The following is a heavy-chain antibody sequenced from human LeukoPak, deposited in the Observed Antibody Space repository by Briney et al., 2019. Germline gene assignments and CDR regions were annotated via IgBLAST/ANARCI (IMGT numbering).Heavy chain of an antibody. CDR3: AKDTQGSIVATIFGY. J-gene: IGHJ4*02. Sequence: GGSLRLSCAASGFTFDDYAMHWVRQAPGKGLKWVSGISWNSGSIGYADSVKGRFTISRDNAKNSLYLQMNSLRAEDTALYYCAKDTQGSIVATIFGYWGQGTLVTVSS. CDR2: ISWNSGSI. V-gene: IGHV3-9*01. CDR1: GFTFDDYA. D-gene: IGHD5-12*01.